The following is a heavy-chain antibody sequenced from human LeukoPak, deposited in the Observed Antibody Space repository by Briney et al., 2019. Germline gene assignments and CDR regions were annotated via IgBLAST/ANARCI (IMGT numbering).Heavy chain of an antibody. J-gene: IGHJ4*02. CDR2: INHSGST. V-gene: IGHV4-34*01. CDR1: GGSFSGYY. CDR3: VRRSVNDYGGQMDDY. D-gene: IGHD4-23*01. Sequence: SETLSLTCAVYGGSFSGYYWSWIRQPPGKGLEWIGEINHSGSTNYNPSLKSRVTISVDTSKNQFSLKLSSVTAADTAVYYCVRRSVNDYGGQMDDYWGQGTLVTVSS.